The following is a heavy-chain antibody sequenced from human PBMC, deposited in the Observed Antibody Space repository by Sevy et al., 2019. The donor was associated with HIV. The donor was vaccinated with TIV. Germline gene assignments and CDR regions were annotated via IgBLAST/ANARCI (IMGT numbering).Heavy chain of an antibody. CDR3: AKGGGGHYDPDEIGYYFYYYNMDV. V-gene: IGHV3-23*01. CDR2: ISGSGTRT. J-gene: IGHJ6*03. D-gene: IGHD3-22*01. CDR1: GFSFDSYG. Sequence: GGSLRLSCAVSGFSFDSYGMTWVRQAPGKGLEWVSGISGSGTRTYYADSVKGHFIISRDNSKNTLYLQMNSLRSEDTALYYCAKGGGGHYDPDEIGYYFYYYNMDVWGKGTTVTVSS.